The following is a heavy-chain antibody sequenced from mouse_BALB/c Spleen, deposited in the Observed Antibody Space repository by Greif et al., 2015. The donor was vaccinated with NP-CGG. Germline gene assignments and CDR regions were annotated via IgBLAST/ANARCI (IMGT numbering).Heavy chain of an antibody. D-gene: IGHD2-4*01. CDR2: INPSTGYT. J-gene: IGHJ1*01. V-gene: IGHV1-7*01. Sequence: QVQLQQSGAELAKPGASVKMSCKASGYTFTSYWMHWVKQRPGQGLEWIGYINPSTGYTEYNQKFKDKATLTADESSSTAYMQLSSLTSEDPAVYYCARDYDYWYFDVWGAGTTVTVSS. CDR1: GYTFTSYW. CDR3: ARDYDYWYFDV.